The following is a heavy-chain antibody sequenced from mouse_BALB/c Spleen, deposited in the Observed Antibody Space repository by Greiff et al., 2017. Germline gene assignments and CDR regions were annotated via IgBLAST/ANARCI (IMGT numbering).Heavy chain of an antibody. V-gene: IGHV1-69*02. CDR2: IDPSDSET. CDR1: GYTFTSYW. Sequence: QVQLQQPGAELVKPGAPVKLSCKASGYTFTSYWMNWVKQRPGRGLEWIGRIDPSDSETHYNQKFKDKATLTVDKSSSTAYIQLSSLTSEDSAVYYCAREGNYGSSYDWYFDVGGAGTTVTVSS. D-gene: IGHD1-1*01. CDR3: AREGNYGSSYDWYFDV. J-gene: IGHJ1*01.